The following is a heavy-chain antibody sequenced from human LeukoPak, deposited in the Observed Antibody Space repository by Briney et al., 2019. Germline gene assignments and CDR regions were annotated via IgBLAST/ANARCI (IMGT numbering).Heavy chain of an antibody. CDR3: ARPVFGEYYYFDY. CDR1: GYTFTGYY. Sequence: ASVKVSCKASGYTFTGYYMHWVRQAPGQGLEWMGWINPNSGGTNYAQKFQGWVTMTRDTSISTAYMELSRLRSEDTAVYYCARPVFGEYYYFDYWGQGTLVTVSS. V-gene: IGHV1-2*04. J-gene: IGHJ4*02. CDR2: INPNSGGT. D-gene: IGHD3-10*02.